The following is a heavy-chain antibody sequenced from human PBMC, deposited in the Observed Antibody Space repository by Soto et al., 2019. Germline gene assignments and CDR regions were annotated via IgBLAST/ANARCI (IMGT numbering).Heavy chain of an antibody. J-gene: IGHJ4*02. CDR1: GGSISSYY. CDR2: VYYSGTT. D-gene: IGHD1-26*01. CDR3: VTVNLVGAAYYFDY. Sequence: SETLSLTCTVSGGSISSYYWGWIRQPPGKGLEWIGYVYYSGTTYSHPSLNSRVSISVDTSENQFSLRLTSVTAADTAVYYCVTVNLVGAAYYFDYWGPGTLVTVSS. V-gene: IGHV4-59*08.